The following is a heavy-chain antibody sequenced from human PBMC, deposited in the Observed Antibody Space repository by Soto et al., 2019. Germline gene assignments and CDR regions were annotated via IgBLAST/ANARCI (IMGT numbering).Heavy chain of an antibody. Sequence: SQTLSLTCVISGDSVSSNSAAWNWIRQSPSRGLEWLGRTYYRSKWYNDYAVSVKSRITINPDTSKNQFSLQPNSVTPEDTAVYYCARESCSSTSCYVRRYYHYYYYGMDVWGQGTTVTVSS. CDR3: ARESCSSTSCYVRRYYHYYYYGMDV. J-gene: IGHJ6*02. CDR1: GDSVSSNSAA. CDR2: TYYRSKWYN. V-gene: IGHV6-1*01. D-gene: IGHD2-2*01.